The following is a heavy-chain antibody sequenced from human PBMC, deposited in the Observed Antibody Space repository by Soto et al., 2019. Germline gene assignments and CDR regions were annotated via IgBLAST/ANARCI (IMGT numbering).Heavy chain of an antibody. CDR2: IYHSGST. D-gene: IGHD3-10*01. Sequence: SETLSLTCAVPGGSISSGGYSWSWIRQPPGKGLEWIGYIYHSGSTYYNPSLKSRVTISVDRSKNQFSLKLSSVTAADTAVYYCARGATMVRGVPNWFDPWGQGTLVTVSS. CDR1: GGSISSGGYS. V-gene: IGHV4-30-2*01. CDR3: ARGATMVRGVPNWFDP. J-gene: IGHJ5*02.